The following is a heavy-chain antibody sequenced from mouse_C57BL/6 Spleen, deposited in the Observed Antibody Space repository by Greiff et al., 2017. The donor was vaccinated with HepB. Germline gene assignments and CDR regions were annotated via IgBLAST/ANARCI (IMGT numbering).Heavy chain of an antibody. D-gene: IGHD4-1*01. CDR2: IYPGDGDT. CDR3: ARRTGRENYFDY. V-gene: IGHV1-82*01. Sequence: LQESGPELVKPGASVKISCKASGYAFSSSWMNWVKQRPGKGLEWIGRIYPGDGDTNYNGKFKGKATLTADKSSSTAYMQLSSLTSEDSAVYFCARRTGRENYFDYWGQGTTLTVSS. CDR1: GYAFSSSW. J-gene: IGHJ2*01.